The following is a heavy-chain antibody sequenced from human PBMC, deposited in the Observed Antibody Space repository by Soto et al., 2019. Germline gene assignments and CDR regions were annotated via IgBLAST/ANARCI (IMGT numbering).Heavy chain of an antibody. CDR3: AXXGRNIGYSTSLNYYYYGMDV. D-gene: IGHD5-18*01. Sequence: GASVKVSCKASGGTFSSYAISWVRQAPGQGLEWMGGIIPIFGTANYAQKFQGRVTITADESTSTAYMELSSLRSEDTAVYYCAXXGRNIGYSTSLNYYYYGMDVWGQGTTVTVSS. J-gene: IGHJ6*02. CDR2: IIPIFGTA. V-gene: IGHV1-69*13. CDR1: GGTFSSYA.